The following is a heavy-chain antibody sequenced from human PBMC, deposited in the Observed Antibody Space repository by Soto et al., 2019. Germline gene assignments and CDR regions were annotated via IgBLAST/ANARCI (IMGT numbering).Heavy chain of an antibody. V-gene: IGHV4-31*03. CDR3: ARGGIAAAGPASMDV. Sequence: QVQLQESGPGLVKPSQTLSLTCTVSGGSISSGGYYWSWIRQHPGKGLEWIGYIYYSGSTYYNPSLKRRVTISVDTSKNQFSLKLSSVTAADTAVYYCARGGIAAAGPASMDVWGQGTTVTVSS. J-gene: IGHJ6*02. CDR2: IYYSGST. D-gene: IGHD6-13*01. CDR1: GGSISSGGYY.